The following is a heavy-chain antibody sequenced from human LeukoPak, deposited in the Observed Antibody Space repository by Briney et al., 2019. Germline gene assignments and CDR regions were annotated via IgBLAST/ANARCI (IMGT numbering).Heavy chain of an antibody. Sequence: SETLSLTCAVSGGSILTTNWWSWVRQPPGKGLEWIGEVHLSGASNYNPSLKSRVNMSIDKSKNQFSLKLSSVTAADTAVYYCARLGQYYYYGMDVWGQGTTVTVSS. CDR3: ARLGQYYYYGMDV. CDR2: VHLSGAS. J-gene: IGHJ6*02. V-gene: IGHV4-4*02. CDR1: GGSILTTNW.